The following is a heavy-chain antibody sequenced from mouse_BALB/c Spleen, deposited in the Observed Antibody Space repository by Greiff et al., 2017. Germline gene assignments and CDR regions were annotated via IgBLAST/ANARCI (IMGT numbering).Heavy chain of an antibody. Sequence: DVQLVESGGGLVQPGGSRKLSCAASGFTFSSFGMHWVRQAPEKGLEWVAYISSGSSTIYYADTVKGRFTISRDNPKNTLFLQMTSLRSEDTAMYYCARSDYVGDYYAMDYWGQGTSVTVSS. V-gene: IGHV5-17*02. CDR1: GFTFSSFG. D-gene: IGHD1-1*01. J-gene: IGHJ4*01. CDR2: ISSGSSTI. CDR3: ARSDYVGDYYAMDY.